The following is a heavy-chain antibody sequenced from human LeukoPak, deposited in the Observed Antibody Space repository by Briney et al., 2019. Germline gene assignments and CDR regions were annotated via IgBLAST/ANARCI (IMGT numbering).Heavy chain of an antibody. J-gene: IGHJ3*02. CDR2: MNPNSGNT. D-gene: IGHD3-22*01. V-gene: IGHV1-8*02. Sequence: ASVKVSCKASGYTFIGYYMHWVRQATGQGLECMGGMNPNSGNTGYAQRFQGRVTMTRNTSISTAYMELSSLRSEDTAVYYCAIDYYDSSGAFDIWGQGTMVTVSS. CDR1: GYTFIGYY. CDR3: AIDYYDSSGAFDI.